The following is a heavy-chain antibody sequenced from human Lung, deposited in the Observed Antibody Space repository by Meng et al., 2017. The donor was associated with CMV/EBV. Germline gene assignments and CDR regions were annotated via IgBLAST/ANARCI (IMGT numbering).Heavy chain of an antibody. CDR3: ARGSSSWYPKYYFDY. V-gene: IGHV4-34*01. D-gene: IGHD6-13*01. Sequence: GSLRLXXAVYGGSFSGYYWSWIRQPPGKGLEWIGEINHSGSTNYNPSLKSRVTISVDTSKNQFSLKLSSVTAADTAVYYCARGSSSWYPKYYFDYWGQGXLVTVSS. J-gene: IGHJ4*02. CDR1: GGSFSGYY. CDR2: INHSGST.